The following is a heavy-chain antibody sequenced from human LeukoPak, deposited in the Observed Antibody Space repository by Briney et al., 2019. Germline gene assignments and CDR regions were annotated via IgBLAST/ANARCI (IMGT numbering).Heavy chain of an antibody. CDR2: ISWDSGST. V-gene: IGHV3-9*03. CDR3: AKDMGRFYYYMDV. Sequence: GGSLRLSCAASGFTFDDYAMHWVRHAPGKGLEWVSGISWDSGSTGYADSVKGRFTISRDSAKNSLYLQMNSLRAEDMAFYYCAKDMGRFYYYMDVWGKGTTVTVSS. J-gene: IGHJ6*03. D-gene: IGHD2-15*01. CDR1: GFTFDDYA.